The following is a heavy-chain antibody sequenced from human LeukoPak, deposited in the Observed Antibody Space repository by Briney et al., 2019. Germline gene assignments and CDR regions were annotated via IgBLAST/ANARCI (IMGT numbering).Heavy chain of an antibody. J-gene: IGHJ6*02. D-gene: IGHD3-22*01. CDR2: IYYSGST. CDR3: ARLPDFDSSGYYGYYYYGMDV. CDR1: GGSISSSSYY. Sequence: SETLSLTCTVSGGSISSSSYYWGWIRQPPGKGLEWIGSIYYSGSTYYNPSLKSRVTISVDTSKNQFSLKLSSVTAADTAVYYCARLPDFDSSGYYGYYYYGMDVWGQGTTVTVSS. V-gene: IGHV4-39*01.